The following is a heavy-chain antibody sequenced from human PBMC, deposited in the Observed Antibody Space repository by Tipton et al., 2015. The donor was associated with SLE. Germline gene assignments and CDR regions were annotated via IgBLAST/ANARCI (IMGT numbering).Heavy chain of an antibody. Sequence: SLRLSCAASGFTFSSYGMHWVRQAPGKGLGWVAVIWYDGSNKYYADSVKGRFTISRDNSKNTLYLQMNSLRAEDTAVYYCAREGAYCGGDCYPAGYFQHWGQGTLVTVSS. J-gene: IGHJ1*01. D-gene: IGHD2-21*01. V-gene: IGHV3-33*01. CDR3: AREGAYCGGDCYPAGYFQH. CDR1: GFTFSSYG. CDR2: IWYDGSNK.